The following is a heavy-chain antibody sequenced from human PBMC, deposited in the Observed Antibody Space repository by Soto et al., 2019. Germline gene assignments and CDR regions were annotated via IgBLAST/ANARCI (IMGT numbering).Heavy chain of an antibody. CDR1: GFTFSSYG. CDR2: ISYDGSNK. V-gene: IGHV3-30*18. CDR3: AKSQGGYSSIGVDY. D-gene: IGHD6-13*01. Sequence: QVQLVESGGGVVQPGRSLRLSCAASGFTFSSYGMHWVRQAPGKGLEWVAVISYDGSNKYYADSVKARFTISRDNSKNTMYLQMNSLRAEDTAEYYCAKSQGGYSSIGVDYWGQGTLVTVSS. J-gene: IGHJ4*02.